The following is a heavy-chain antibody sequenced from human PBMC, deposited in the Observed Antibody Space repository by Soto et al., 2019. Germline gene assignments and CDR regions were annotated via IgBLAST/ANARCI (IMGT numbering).Heavy chain of an antibody. CDR2: ISSSSSYI. J-gene: IGHJ6*02. V-gene: IGHV3-21*01. Sequence: GGSLRLSCAASGFTFSSYSMNWVRQAPGKGLEWVSSISSSSSYIYYADSVKGRFTISRDNAKNSLYLQMNSLRAEDTAVYYCVRPLEDIVVVPAAISLYDYYYYGMDVWGQGTTVTVSS. D-gene: IGHD2-2*01. CDR1: GFTFSSYS. CDR3: VRPLEDIVVVPAAISLYDYYYYGMDV.